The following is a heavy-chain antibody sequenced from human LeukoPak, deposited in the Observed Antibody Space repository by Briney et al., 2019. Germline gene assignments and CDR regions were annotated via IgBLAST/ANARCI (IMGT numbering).Heavy chain of an antibody. CDR3: ARVYCSGGSCYSNAFDI. CDR1: GYTFTGYY. CDR2: INPSGGST. J-gene: IGHJ3*02. D-gene: IGHD2-15*01. V-gene: IGHV1-46*01. Sequence: ASVKVSCKASGYTFTGYYMHWVRQAPGQGLEWMGIINPSGGSTSYAQKFQGRVTMTRDTSTSTVYMELSSLRSEDTAVYYCARVYCSGGSCYSNAFDIWGQGTMVTVSS.